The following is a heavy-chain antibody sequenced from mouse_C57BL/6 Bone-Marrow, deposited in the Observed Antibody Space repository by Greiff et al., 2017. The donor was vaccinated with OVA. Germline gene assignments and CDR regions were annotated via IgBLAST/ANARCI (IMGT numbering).Heavy chain of an antibody. CDR2: ISSGGSYT. J-gene: IGHJ3*01. Sequence: EVQLVESGGDLVKPGGSLKLSCAASGFTFSSYGMSWVRQTPDKRLEWVATISSGGSYTYYPDSVKGRFTISRDNAKNTLYMQMSSLKSEDTAMYYCARGAYDYGEWFAYWGQGTLVTVSA. V-gene: IGHV5-6*01. CDR1: GFTFSSYG. CDR3: ARGAYDYGEWFAY. D-gene: IGHD2-4*01.